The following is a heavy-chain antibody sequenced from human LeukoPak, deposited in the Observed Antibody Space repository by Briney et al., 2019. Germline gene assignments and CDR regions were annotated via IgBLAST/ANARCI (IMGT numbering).Heavy chain of an antibody. Sequence: PGGSLRLSCAASGFTFSSYAMSWVRQAPGKGLEWVSAISGSGGSTYYADSVKGRFTISRDNSKNTLYLQMNSLRAEDTAVYYCAKDGKYYDFWSGYYSRSYYYYMHVWGKGTTVTVSS. CDR1: GFTFSSYA. V-gene: IGHV3-23*01. CDR3: AKDGKYYDFWSGYYSRSYYYYMHV. D-gene: IGHD3-3*01. CDR2: ISGSGGST. J-gene: IGHJ6*03.